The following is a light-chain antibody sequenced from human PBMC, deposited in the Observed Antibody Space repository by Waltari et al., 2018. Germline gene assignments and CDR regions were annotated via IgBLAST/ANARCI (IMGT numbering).Light chain of an antibody. J-gene: IGLJ2*01. CDR3: SVWDDSLNGQV. CDR1: TSNIANNP. V-gene: IGLV1-36*01. CDR2: YDD. Sequence: QSVLTQPPSVSEAPRQRVTISCSGSTSNIANNPSNWYQQLPGKAPKLLIYYDDLLPSGVSDRFSASKSGTSASLAISGLQSEDEADYYCSVWDDSLNGQVFGGGTKLTVL.